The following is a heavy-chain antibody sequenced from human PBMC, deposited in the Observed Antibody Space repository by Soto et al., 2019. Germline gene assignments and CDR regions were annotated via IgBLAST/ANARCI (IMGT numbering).Heavy chain of an antibody. Sequence: EVQLVESGGGLVQPGGSLRPSFAASGFIFNNYAMHWVRQAPGKGLEYVSAISSDGGGTSYANSVKGRFIISRDNSKNTLYLQMGSLRAEDRAVYYCARGVGAYDYWGQGTLVTVSS. CDR1: GFIFNNYA. CDR3: ARGVGAYDY. V-gene: IGHV3-64*01. D-gene: IGHD1-26*01. J-gene: IGHJ4*02. CDR2: ISSDGGGT.